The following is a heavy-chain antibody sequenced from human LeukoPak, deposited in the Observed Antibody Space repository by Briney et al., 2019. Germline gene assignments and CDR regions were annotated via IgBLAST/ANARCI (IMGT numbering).Heavy chain of an antibody. D-gene: IGHD5-18*01. CDR2: IYYSGST. CDR1: GGSFSGYY. CDR3: ARTRYSYGEYYYYMDV. Sequence: ASETLSLTCAVYGGSFSGYYWSWIRQPPGKGLEWIGYIYYSGSTNYNPSLKSRVTISVDTSKNQFSLKLSSVTAADTAVYYCARTRYSYGEYYYYMDVWGKGTTVTISS. V-gene: IGHV4-59*01. J-gene: IGHJ6*03.